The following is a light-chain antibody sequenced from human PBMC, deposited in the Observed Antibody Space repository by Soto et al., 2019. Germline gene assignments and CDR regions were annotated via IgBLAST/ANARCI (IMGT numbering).Light chain of an antibody. J-gene: IGKJ1*01. Sequence: EIVLTQSPATLSLSPGERATLSCRASQSVGTFFAWYQQKPGQAPRLXINGASTRATGIPARFSGSGSGTELSITISSLQSEDFEVYYCQQYSDWPPTFGQGTKVDIK. CDR1: QSVGTF. CDR2: GAS. V-gene: IGKV3-15*01. CDR3: QQYSDWPPT.